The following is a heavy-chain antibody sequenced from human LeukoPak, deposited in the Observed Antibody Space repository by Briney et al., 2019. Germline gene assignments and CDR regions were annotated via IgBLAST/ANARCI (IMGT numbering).Heavy chain of an antibody. V-gene: IGHV3-7*04. CDR3: ARIPPGQLERPYYFDY. CDR1: GFTFSNFW. D-gene: IGHD1-1*01. CDR2: IKQDGREK. Sequence: GGSLRLSCAASGFTFSNFWMTWVRQAPGKGLQWVANIKQDGREKYYVDSVKGRFTISRDNAKNSLYLQMDSLTADDTAIYYCARIPPGQLERPYYFDYWGQGTLVIVSS. J-gene: IGHJ4*02.